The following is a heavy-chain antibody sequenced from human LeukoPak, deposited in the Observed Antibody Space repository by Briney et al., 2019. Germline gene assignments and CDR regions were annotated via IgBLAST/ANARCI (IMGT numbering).Heavy chain of an antibody. V-gene: IGHV3-48*03. J-gene: IGHJ4*02. CDR1: GVTFSSYE. Sequence: PGGSLSLSCSAYGVTFSSYEMNWVRQAPGKGLEGISYNSTSDSTIYYAESVKGRFIISRDNHKNSFYLQMDSLRAADTASYYCARCFGMNSGGSCHSSGFHYWGQGTLVTVSS. D-gene: IGHD2-15*01. CDR3: ARCFGMNSGGSCHSSGFHY. CDR2: NSTSDSTI.